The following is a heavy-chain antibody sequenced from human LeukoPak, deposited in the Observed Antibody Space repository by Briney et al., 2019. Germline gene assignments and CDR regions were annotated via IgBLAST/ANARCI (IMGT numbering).Heavy chain of an antibody. CDR2: IPYRGSDS. Sequence: GGSLRLSCATSGFTFSSYAMSWVRQAPGKGLEWVAFIPYRGSDSNYAASVKGRFTISRDNSKNTLYLQMNSLRLEDTAVYYCAKDRHGHYALDYCGQGTLVTVSS. D-gene: IGHD4-17*01. CDR1: GFTFSSYA. V-gene: IGHV3-30*02. J-gene: IGHJ4*02. CDR3: AKDRHGHYALDY.